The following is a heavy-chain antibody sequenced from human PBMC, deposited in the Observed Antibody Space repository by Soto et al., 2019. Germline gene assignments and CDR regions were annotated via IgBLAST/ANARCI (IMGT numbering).Heavy chain of an antibody. D-gene: IGHD2-15*01. Sequence: EVQLVESGGGLVQPGGSLRLSCAASGFTVSSNYMRWVRQAPGKGLEWVSVIYSGGSTYYADSVKGRSTISRDNSENTLYRQMNRLRAEDTVVYYCARPCCGGTCSFDFWAQRTQVTVSS. CDR1: GFTVSSNY. CDR3: ARPCCGGTCSFDF. CDR2: IYSGGST. J-gene: IGHJ4*02. V-gene: IGHV3-66*01.